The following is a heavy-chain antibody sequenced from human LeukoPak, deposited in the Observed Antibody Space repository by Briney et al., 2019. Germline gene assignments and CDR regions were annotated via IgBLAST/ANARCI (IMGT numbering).Heavy chain of an antibody. CDR1: GFTFSNAW. CDR3: TADRESTTGSQLRN. J-gene: IGHJ4*02. Sequence: GGSLRLSCAVSGFTFSNAWMSWVRQAPGKGLEWVGRIKSKTDGGTIDYAAPVKGRFTISRDGSKDTMSLQMNSLKTEDTAVYYCTADRESTTGSQLRNWGQGTLVTVSS. CDR2: IKSKTDGGTI. D-gene: IGHD2-15*01. V-gene: IGHV3-15*01.